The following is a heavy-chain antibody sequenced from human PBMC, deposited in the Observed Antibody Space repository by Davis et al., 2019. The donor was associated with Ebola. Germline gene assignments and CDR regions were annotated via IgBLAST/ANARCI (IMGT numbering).Heavy chain of an antibody. CDR2: DGSNK. J-gene: IGHJ4*02. CDR1: GFTFSSYA. D-gene: IGHD5-18*01. V-gene: IGHV3-30-3*01. CDR3: ARANSGYSYGYHFDY. Sequence: GESLKISCAASGFTFSSYAMHWVRQAPGKGLEWVAYDGSNKYYADSVKGRFTISRDNSKNTLYLQMNSLRAEDTAVYYCARANSGYSYGYHFDYWGQGTLVTVSS.